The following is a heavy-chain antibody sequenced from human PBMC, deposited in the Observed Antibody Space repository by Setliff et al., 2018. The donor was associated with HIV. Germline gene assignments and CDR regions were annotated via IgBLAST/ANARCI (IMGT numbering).Heavy chain of an antibody. CDR3: ARDHGAAGVGYFDY. Sequence: PGGSLRLSCAASGFTFSSYSMNWVRQAPGKGLEWVGVIRSRAYGGTTDYAASVKGRVTISRDVSKSIAYLQMNSLGAEDTAVYYCARDHGAAGVGYFDYWGQGTLVTSPQ. CDR1: GFTFSSYS. V-gene: IGHV3-49*04. D-gene: IGHD6-13*01. CDR2: IRSRAYGGTT. J-gene: IGHJ4*02.